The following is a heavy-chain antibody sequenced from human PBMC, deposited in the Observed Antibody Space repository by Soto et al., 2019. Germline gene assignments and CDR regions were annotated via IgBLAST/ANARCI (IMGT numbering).Heavy chain of an antibody. CDR2: VNYSGGRT. J-gene: IGHJ4*02. V-gene: IGHV4-34*01. CDR1: GESLSTYY. D-gene: IGHD4-4*01. CDR3: GSGRHYTWTF. Sequence: QVQLQQWGAGLLKPSETLSLTCAAYGESLSTYYWSWIRQPPGKGLEWIGEVNYSGGRTIYNPSPKSRVPISVATSKDQFSLRLSSVTAEDTAVYYCGSGRHYTWTFGGQGTLVTVSS.